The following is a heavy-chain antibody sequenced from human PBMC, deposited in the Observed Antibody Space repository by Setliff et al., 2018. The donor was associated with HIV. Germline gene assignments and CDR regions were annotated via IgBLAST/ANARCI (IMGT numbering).Heavy chain of an antibody. CDR3: ARHDGLRSVHGAFDI. CDR2: ISTYNDNT. J-gene: IGHJ3*02. V-gene: IGHV1-18*01. CDR1: GYTFASHG. D-gene: IGHD4-17*01. Sequence: ASVKVSCKASGYTFASHGISWVRQAPGQGLEWMGWISTYNDNTNYAQKLQGRVTMTTETSTSTAYMELRSLRTDDTAVYYCARHDGLRSVHGAFDIWGQGTMVTVSS.